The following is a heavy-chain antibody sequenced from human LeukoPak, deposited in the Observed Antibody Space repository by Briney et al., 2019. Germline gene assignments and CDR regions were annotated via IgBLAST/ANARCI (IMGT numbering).Heavy chain of an antibody. CDR2: ISTSSSTI. CDR1: GFTFSSYS. J-gene: IGHJ4*02. CDR3: ARGGSSRAY. Sequence: HSGGSLRLSCAASGFTFSSYSMNWVRQAPGKGLEWVSYISTSSSTIYYADSVKGRFTISRDNSKNTLYLQMNSLRAEDTAVYYCARGGSSRAYWGQGTLVTVSS. V-gene: IGHV3-48*01. D-gene: IGHD6-13*01.